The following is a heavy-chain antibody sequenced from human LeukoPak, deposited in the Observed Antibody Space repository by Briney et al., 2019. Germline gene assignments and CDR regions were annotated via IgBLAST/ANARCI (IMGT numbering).Heavy chain of an antibody. D-gene: IGHD2/OR15-2a*01. CDR2: INSDGSTT. CDR1: RFTFSSYW. CDR3: GRVEVLGGG. V-gene: IGHV3-74*01. Sequence: GGSLRLSCAASRFTFSSYWMHWVRQAPGKGLVWVSRINSDGSTTNYADSVKGRFTISRDNAKNTLYLQMNSLRAEDTAVYYCGRVEVLGGGWGQGTLVTVSS. J-gene: IGHJ4*02.